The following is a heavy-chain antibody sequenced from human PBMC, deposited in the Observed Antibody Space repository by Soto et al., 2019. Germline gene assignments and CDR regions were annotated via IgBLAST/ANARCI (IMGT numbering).Heavy chain of an antibody. CDR3: AGDSAFTIPI. CDR1: GFTFSSYW. D-gene: IGHD2-2*01. Sequence: EVQLVESGGGLVQPGGSLRLSCVASGFTFSSYWMHWVRQAPGEGLVWVSRINSDGSNIMYADSVKGRFTTSSDNAKNTLYLQMNSLRAEDTAVYYCAGDSAFTIPIWGQGTMVTVSS. CDR2: INSDGSNI. J-gene: IGHJ3*02. V-gene: IGHV3-74*03.